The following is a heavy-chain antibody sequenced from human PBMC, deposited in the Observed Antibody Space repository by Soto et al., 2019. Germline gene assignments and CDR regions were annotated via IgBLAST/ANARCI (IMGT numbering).Heavy chain of an antibody. CDR1: GGSISSGDYY. CDR3: ARMGYYYGSGTVDY. J-gene: IGHJ4*02. D-gene: IGHD3-10*01. Sequence: QVQLQESGPGLVKPSQTLSLTCTVSGGSISSGDYYWSWIRQPPGKGLECIGYINYSGSTYYNPSLKSRVTISVDTSKSQFSLKLSSVTAADTAVYYCARMGYYYGSGTVDYWGQGTLVTVSS. V-gene: IGHV4-30-4*01. CDR2: INYSGST.